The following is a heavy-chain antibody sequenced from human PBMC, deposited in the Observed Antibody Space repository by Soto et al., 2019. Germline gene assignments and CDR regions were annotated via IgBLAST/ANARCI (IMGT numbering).Heavy chain of an antibody. Sequence: QVQLMQSGAEEKKPGASVKVPCKASGYTFTSYAMHWVRQAPGQRLEWMGWINAGNGNTKYSQKFQGRVTITRDTSASTAYMELSSLRSEDTAVYYCARVYCSGGSCYYGMDVWGQGTTVTVSS. CDR1: GYTFTSYA. CDR3: ARVYCSGGSCYYGMDV. V-gene: IGHV1-3*05. D-gene: IGHD2-15*01. CDR2: INAGNGNT. J-gene: IGHJ6*02.